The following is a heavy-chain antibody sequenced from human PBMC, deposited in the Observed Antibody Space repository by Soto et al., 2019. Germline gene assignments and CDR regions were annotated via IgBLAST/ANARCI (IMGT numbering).Heavy chain of an antibody. Sequence: SETLSLTCTVSGGSVSSGSYYWSWIRQPPGKGLEWIGYIYYSGSTNYNPSLKSRVTISVDTSKNQFSLKLSSVTAADTAVYYCASQAVVPAATEYYYYGMDVWGQGTTVTVSS. CDR2: IYYSGST. J-gene: IGHJ6*02. CDR3: ASQAVVPAATEYYYYGMDV. V-gene: IGHV4-61*01. CDR1: GGSVSSGSYY. D-gene: IGHD2-2*01.